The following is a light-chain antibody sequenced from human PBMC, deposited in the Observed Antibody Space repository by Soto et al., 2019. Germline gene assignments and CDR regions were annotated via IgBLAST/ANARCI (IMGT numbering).Light chain of an antibody. J-gene: IGLJ1*01. V-gene: IGLV7-43*01. Sequence: QAVVTQEPSLTASPGGTVTLTCASSTGAVTKGFSPNWLQQRPGQPPRALIYSINKTHSWTPARFSGSLLGGKAALTLSGVQPEDEAVYYCLLWYGGAYVFGTGTKGTVL. CDR1: TGAVTKGFS. CDR2: SIN. CDR3: LLWYGGAYV.